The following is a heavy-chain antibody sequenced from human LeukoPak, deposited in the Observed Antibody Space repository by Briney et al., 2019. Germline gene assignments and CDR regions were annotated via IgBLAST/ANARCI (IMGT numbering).Heavy chain of an antibody. CDR2: IYYSGST. CDR1: GGSISSYY. Sequence: SETLSLTCTVSGGSISSYYWSWIRQPPGKGLEWIGYIYYSGSTNYNPSLKSRVTISVDTSKNQFSLKLSSVTAADTAVYYCARWGNGGSSYPRSGNPDYWGQGTLVTVSS. CDR3: ARWGNGGSSYPRSGNPDY. J-gene: IGHJ4*02. D-gene: IGHD6-6*01. V-gene: IGHV4-59*01.